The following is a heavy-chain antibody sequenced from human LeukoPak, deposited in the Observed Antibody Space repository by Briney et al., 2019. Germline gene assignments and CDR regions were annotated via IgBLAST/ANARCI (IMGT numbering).Heavy chain of an antibody. CDR2: IRSKANGYTT. CDR1: GFTFSGSA. J-gene: IGHJ3*02. CDR3: TRLAGGDAFDI. V-gene: IGHV3-73*01. Sequence: GSLRLSCAASGFTFSGSAMHWVRQASGKGLEWVGRIRSKANGYTTAYGASVKGRFTISRDDSQRATYVQMNSLKIEDTAVYYCTRLAGGDAFDIWGPGTMVTVSS. D-gene: IGHD2-15*01.